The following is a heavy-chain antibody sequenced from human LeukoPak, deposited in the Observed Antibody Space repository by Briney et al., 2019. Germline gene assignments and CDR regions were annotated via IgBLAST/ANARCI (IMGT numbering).Heavy chain of an antibody. V-gene: IGHV3-23*01. CDR3: AKIGSGGLIDY. CDR2: LSGSGSIT. CDR1: GLTFSNYA. D-gene: IGHD3-10*01. J-gene: IGHJ4*02. Sequence: GGSLGLSCAASGLTFSNYAMSWVRQAPGKGLVWVSSLSGSGSITYYADSVKGRFTISRDNSKNMLYLHVNSLRAEDTAIYYCAKIGSGGLIDYWGQGTLVTVSS.